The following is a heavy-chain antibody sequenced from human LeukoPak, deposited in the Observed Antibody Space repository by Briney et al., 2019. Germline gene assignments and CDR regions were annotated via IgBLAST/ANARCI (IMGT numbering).Heavy chain of an antibody. CDR2: IKEDGSDK. CDR3: ARDTYRFFAC. V-gene: IGHV3-7*01. J-gene: IGHJ4*02. D-gene: IGHD3-16*02. CDR1: GFTFRSYW. Sequence: GGSLRLSCAASGFTFRSYWMGWVRQAPGKGLEWVANIKEDGSDKYYVDSVKGRFTISRDNAKNSLYLQMNSLRAEDKAVYYCARDTYRFFACWGQGTLVTVSS.